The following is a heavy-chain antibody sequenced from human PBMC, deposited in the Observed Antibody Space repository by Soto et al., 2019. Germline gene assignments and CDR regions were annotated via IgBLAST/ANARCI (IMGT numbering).Heavy chain of an antibody. CDR1: GYSFMNYW. J-gene: IGHJ3*02. Sequence: PDESVKISCKASGYSFMNYWIGWVRQMPGKGLEWMGIIYPGDSDTRYSPSFQGHITMSADKSINSAYLQWSCLKATDTAIYYGASPTETNDVFDIWGQGTMVTVSS. V-gene: IGHV5-51*01. CDR3: ASPTETNDVFDI. D-gene: IGHD4-17*01. CDR2: IYPGDSDT.